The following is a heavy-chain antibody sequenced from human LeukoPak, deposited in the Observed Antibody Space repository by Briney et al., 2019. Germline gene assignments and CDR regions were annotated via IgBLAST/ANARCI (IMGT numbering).Heavy chain of an antibody. D-gene: IGHD7-27*01. Sequence: PGRSLRLSCAASGFTFSTYAMHWVRQAPGKGLEWVANIKQDGSEKYYVDSVKGRFTISRDNAKNSLYLQINSLRAEDTTVYYCARVGPGDSAFMDVWGKGTTVTVSS. V-gene: IGHV3-7*01. J-gene: IGHJ6*04. CDR2: IKQDGSEK. CDR1: GFTFSTYA. CDR3: ARVGPGDSAFMDV.